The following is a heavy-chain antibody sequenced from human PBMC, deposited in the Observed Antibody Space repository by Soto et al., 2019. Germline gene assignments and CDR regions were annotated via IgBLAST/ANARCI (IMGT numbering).Heavy chain of an antibody. CDR1: GFTFSNYA. CDR2: ISTSGGST. V-gene: IGHV3-23*01. Sequence: EVQLLESGGGLVQPGGSLRLSCAASGFTFSNYAMSWVRQAPGKGLEWVSTISTSGGSTYSADSVKGRFTITRDNSKTTLYLQMNSLRAEETAVYYCARDGLGAYTYGSYYFDYWGQGTLVTVSS. CDR3: ARDGLGAYTYGSYYFDY. D-gene: IGHD5-18*01. J-gene: IGHJ4*02.